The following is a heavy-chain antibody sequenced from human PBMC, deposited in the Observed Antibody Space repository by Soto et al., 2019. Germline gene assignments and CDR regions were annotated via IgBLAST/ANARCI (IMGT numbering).Heavy chain of an antibody. J-gene: IGHJ5*01. D-gene: IGHD7-27*01. CDR3: AREHSLGRVGNWFES. Sequence: EVQLVESGGGLVKPGGSLRLSCAASGFTFSRYGMNWLRQAPGKGLEWVASISSTTSYVYYADSVKGRFSTSRDNVKNILHIEIHALRTVDRAIYNCAREHSLGRVGNWFESWGQANLVNVSS. CDR1: GFTFSRYG. V-gene: IGHV3-21*06. CDR2: ISSTTSYV.